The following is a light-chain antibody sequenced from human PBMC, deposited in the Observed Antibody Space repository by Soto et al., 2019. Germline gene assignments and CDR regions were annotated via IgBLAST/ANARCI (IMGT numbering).Light chain of an antibody. J-gene: IGLJ1*01. CDR1: SSDVGGYNY. Sequence: QSVLTQPPSASGSPGHSVTISCTGTSSDVGGYNYVSWYQQHPGKAPKLMIYEVSKRPSGVPDRFSGSKSGNTASLTVSGLQAEDEADYYCRSYAGSNNSLYVFGTGTKVTVL. CDR2: EVS. CDR3: RSYAGSNNSLYV. V-gene: IGLV2-8*01.